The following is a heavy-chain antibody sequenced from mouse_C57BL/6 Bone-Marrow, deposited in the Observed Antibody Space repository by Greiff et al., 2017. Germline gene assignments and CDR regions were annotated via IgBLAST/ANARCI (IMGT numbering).Heavy chain of an antibody. V-gene: IGHV14-1*01. Sequence: VHVKQSGAELVRPGASVKLSCTASGFNIKDYYMHWVKQRPEQGLEWIGRIDPEDGDTEYAPKFQGKATMTADTSSNTAYLQLSSLTSEGTAVYYCTRYYGSSPYAMDYWGQGTSVTVSS. D-gene: IGHD1-1*01. CDR3: TRYYGSSPYAMDY. J-gene: IGHJ4*01. CDR1: GFNIKDYY. CDR2: IDPEDGDT.